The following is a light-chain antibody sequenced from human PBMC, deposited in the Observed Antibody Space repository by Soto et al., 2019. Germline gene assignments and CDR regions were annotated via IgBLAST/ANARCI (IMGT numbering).Light chain of an antibody. CDR3: QQYRNSPHT. CDR2: GAS. J-gene: IGKJ2*01. CDR1: QTFTNY. V-gene: IGKV3D-20*01. Sequence: ELVLTQSPATLSLSPGETATLSCGASQTFTNYLAWYQQKPGLAPRLLIYGASNRATGIPDRFSGSGSGTDFILTITRVEPEDFAVYYCQQYRNSPHTFGQGTKLEIK.